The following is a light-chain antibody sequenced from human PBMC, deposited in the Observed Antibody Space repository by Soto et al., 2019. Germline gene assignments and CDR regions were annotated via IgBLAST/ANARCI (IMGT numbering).Light chain of an antibody. V-gene: IGLV2-8*01. CDR2: EVN. CDR1: SSDVGFFNY. Sequence: QSVLTQPPSVSGSPGQSVTISCTGTSSDVGFFNYVSWYQHHPGKVPKFLIYEVNKRPSGVPDRFSGSKSGNTASLTVSGLHPEDEADYSCSAFVDGTSYGFRPGTKVTVL. CDR3: SAFVDGTSYG. J-gene: IGLJ1*01.